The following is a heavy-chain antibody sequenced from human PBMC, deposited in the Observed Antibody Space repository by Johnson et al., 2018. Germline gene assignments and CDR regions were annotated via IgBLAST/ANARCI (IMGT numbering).Heavy chain of an antibody. CDR2: MNPDSGNT. CDR3: ARAAGDVSDYYRFPY. J-gene: IGHJ4*02. V-gene: IGHV1-8*01. D-gene: IGHD3-10*01. Sequence: QVQLVESGAEVKKPGASVKVSCKTSGHSFTSYHINWLRQATGQGLEWMGWMNPDSGNTGYAQKFQGRVTLTRDNSISTAYMELSSLRSEDTAMYYCARAAGDVSDYYRFPYWGRGTLVTVSS. CDR1: GHSFTSYH.